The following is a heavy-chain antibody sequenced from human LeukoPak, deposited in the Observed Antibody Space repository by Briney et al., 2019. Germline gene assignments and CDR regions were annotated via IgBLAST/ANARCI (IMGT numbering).Heavy chain of an antibody. Sequence: SETLSLTCTVSGGSVGSSNYYWSWIRQPPGKRLEWIGYIYYTGITNYNPSLKSRITMSVDTSKNQFSLKLSSVTAADTAVYYCARDQDGATFLDYWGQGALVTVSS. CDR3: ARDQDGATFLDY. V-gene: IGHV4-61*01. D-gene: IGHD1-26*01. CDR1: GGSVGSSNYY. J-gene: IGHJ4*02. CDR2: IYYTGIT.